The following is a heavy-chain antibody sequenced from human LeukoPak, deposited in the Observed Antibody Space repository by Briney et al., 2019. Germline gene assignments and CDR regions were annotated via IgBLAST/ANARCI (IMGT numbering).Heavy chain of an antibody. J-gene: IGHJ4*02. D-gene: IGHD3-22*01. CDR1: GFTFSSYE. Sequence: GGSLRLSCAASGFTFSSYEMNWVRQAPGKGLEWVSYISSSGSTIYYADSVKDRFTISRDNAKNSLYLQMNSLRAEDTAVYYCASPRYYYGSSGYWYWGQGTLVTVSS. V-gene: IGHV3-48*03. CDR3: ASPRYYYGSSGYWY. CDR2: ISSSGSTI.